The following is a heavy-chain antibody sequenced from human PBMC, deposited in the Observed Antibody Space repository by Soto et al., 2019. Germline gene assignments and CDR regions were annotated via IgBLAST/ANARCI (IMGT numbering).Heavy chain of an antibody. J-gene: IGHJ4*02. CDR1: GGSISSYY. D-gene: IGHD3-22*01. V-gene: IGHV4-59*01. CDR3: ARASYYYDSSGYYTFDY. CDR2: IYYSGST. Sequence: TLSLTCTVSGGSISSYYWSWIRQPPGKGLEWIGYIYYSGSTNYNPSLKSRVTISVDTSKNQFSLKLSSVTAADTAVYYCARASYYYDSSGYYTFDYWGQGTLVTVSS.